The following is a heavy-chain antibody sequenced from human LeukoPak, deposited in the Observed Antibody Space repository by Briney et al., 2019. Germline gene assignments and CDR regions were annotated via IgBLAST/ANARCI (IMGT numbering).Heavy chain of an antibody. V-gene: IGHV4-4*09. J-gene: IGHJ4*02. Sequence: SSETLSLTCTVSGGSISSYYWSWIRQPPGKGLEWIGYIYTSGSTNYNPSLKSRVTISVDTSKNQFSLKLSSVTAADTAVYYCARALDDSSGYYVDYWGQGTLVTVSS. CDR1: GGSISSYY. CDR2: IYTSGST. CDR3: ARALDDSSGYYVDY. D-gene: IGHD3-22*01.